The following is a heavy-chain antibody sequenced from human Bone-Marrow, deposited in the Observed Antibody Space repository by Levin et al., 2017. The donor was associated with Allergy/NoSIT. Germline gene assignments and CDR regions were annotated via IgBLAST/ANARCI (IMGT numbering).Heavy chain of an antibody. CDR3: TKDVGTYYFGSGNYLDS. Sequence: PGGSLRLSCAASGFSFDDYALHWVRQAPGKGLEWVAGVTWDSGTIGYGDSVKGRFIISRDNAKNSLYLQMNTLKTEDTGYYYCTKDVGTYYFGSGNYLDSWGHGTLVTVSS. D-gene: IGHD3-10*01. CDR1: GFSFDDYA. J-gene: IGHJ4*01. CDR2: VTWDSGTI. V-gene: IGHV3-9*01.